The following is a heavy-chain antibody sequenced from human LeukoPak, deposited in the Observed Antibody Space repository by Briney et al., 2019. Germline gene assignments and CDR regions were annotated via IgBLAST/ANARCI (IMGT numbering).Heavy chain of an antibody. Sequence: SETLSLTCSVSGGSISSYYWSWIRQPPGKGLEWIGEVNLQGSTNYNPSLMGRVAISVDTSENHISLQLTSVTAADTAVYYCARDRSSSGWYYFDYWGQGTLVTVSS. D-gene: IGHD6-19*01. CDR1: GGSISSYY. CDR3: ARDRSSSGWYYFDY. J-gene: IGHJ4*02. CDR2: VNLQGST. V-gene: IGHV4-59*12.